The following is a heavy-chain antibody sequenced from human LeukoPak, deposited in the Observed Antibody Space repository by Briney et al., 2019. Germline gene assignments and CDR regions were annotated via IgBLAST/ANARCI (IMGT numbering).Heavy chain of an antibody. V-gene: IGHV4-39*01. J-gene: IGHJ4*02. CDR1: GGSISSYY. CDR2: IYYSGST. D-gene: IGHD5-18*01. Sequence: SETLSLTCTVSGGSISSYYWGWIRQPPGKGLEWIGSIYYSGSTYYNPSLKSRVTISVDTSKNQFSLKLSSVTAADTAVYYCARHEGGYSYGPYYFDYWGQGTLVTVSS. CDR3: ARHEGGYSYGPYYFDY.